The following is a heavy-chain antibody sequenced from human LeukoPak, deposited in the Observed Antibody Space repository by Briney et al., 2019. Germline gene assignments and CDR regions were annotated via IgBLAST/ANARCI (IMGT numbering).Heavy chain of an antibody. CDR1: GFTFSSYS. J-gene: IGHJ6*02. Sequence: GGSLRLSCAASGFTFSSYSMNWVRQAPGKGLEWVSYISSSSSTIYYADSVKGRFTISRDNAKNSLYLQMNSLRAEDTAVYYCARKLEGKDYYYGMDVWGQGTTVTVSS. V-gene: IGHV3-48*04. CDR3: ARKLEGKDYYYGMDV. CDR2: ISSSSSTI. D-gene: IGHD4-23*01.